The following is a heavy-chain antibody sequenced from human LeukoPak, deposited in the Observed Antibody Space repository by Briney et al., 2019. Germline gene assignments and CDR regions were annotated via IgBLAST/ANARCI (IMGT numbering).Heavy chain of an antibody. D-gene: IGHD2-15*01. CDR2: IYPGDSDT. CDR3: ARTCSGGSCYAFAFDI. V-gene: IGHV5-51*01. Sequence: GESQKISCKGSGYSFTSYWIGWVRQMPGKGLEWMGIIYPGDSDTRYSPSFQGQVTISADKSISTAYLQWSSLKASDTAMYYCARTCSGGSCYAFAFDIWGQGTMVTVSS. CDR1: GYSFTSYW. J-gene: IGHJ3*02.